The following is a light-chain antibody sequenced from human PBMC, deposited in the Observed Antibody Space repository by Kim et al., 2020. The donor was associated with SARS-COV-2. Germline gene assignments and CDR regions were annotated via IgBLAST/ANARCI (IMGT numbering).Light chain of an antibody. V-gene: IGKV3-20*01. Sequence: PGERATLSCRASQSVSSSYLAWYQQKPGQAPRLLIYGASSRATGIPDRFSGSGSGTDFTLTISRLEPEDFAVYYCQQYGSSPPLTFGGGTKVGIK. CDR1: QSVSSSY. CDR3: QQYGSSPPLT. J-gene: IGKJ4*01. CDR2: GAS.